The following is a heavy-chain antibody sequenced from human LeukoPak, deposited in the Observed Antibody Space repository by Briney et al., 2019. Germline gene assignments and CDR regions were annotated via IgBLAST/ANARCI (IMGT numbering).Heavy chain of an antibody. CDR1: GYSFGSYW. CDR3: ASSTAVTTHYFDF. V-gene: IGHV5-51*01. J-gene: IGHJ4*02. CDR2: IYPGDSDT. Sequence: GESLNISCKGPGYSFGSYWIGWVRQMPGKGLEWMGIIYPGDSDTRYSPSFQGQVTISADKSIKTAYLQWSSLKASDTAMYYCASSTAVTTHYFDFWGQGTLVTVSS. D-gene: IGHD4-17*01.